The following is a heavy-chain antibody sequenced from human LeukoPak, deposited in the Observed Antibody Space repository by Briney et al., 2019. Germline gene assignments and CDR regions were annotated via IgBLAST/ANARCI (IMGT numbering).Heavy chain of an antibody. CDR2: IIPIFGTA. CDR3: ASRIAARPNYYYYMDV. Sequence: SSXKVSCKASGGTFSSYAISWVRQAPGQGLEWMGRIIPIFGTANYAQKFQGRVTITTDESTSTAYMELSSLRSEDTAVYYCASRIAARPNYYYYMDVWGKGTTVTVSS. V-gene: IGHV1-69*05. J-gene: IGHJ6*03. CDR1: GGTFSSYA. D-gene: IGHD6-6*01.